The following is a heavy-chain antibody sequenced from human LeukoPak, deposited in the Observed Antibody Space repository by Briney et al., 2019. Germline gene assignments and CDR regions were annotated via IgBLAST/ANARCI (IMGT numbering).Heavy chain of an antibody. CDR1: GFTVSSNY. CDR2: IYSGGST. D-gene: IGHD3-10*01. V-gene: IGHV3-53*01. J-gene: IGHJ6*03. Sequence: GGSLRLSCAASGFTVSSNYMSWVRQAPGKGLEWVSVIYSGGSTYYADSVKGRFTISRDNSKNTLYLQMNSLRAEDTAVYYCASGSVSYRTPYYYMGVWGTGTTVTVSS. CDR3: ASGSVSYRTPYYYMGV.